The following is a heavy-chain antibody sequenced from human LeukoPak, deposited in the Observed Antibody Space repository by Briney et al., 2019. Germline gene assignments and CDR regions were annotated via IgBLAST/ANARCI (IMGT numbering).Heavy chain of an antibody. CDR1: GGFISDYY. Sequence: SETLSLTCIVSGGFISDYYGSWIRQPPGKGLEWIGYIYNSGSTQYNPSLKGRVSISVDTSKKQFSLRLNSVTAADTAVYYCAREPDRGDYGLDVWGQGTMVTVSS. CDR2: IYNSGST. J-gene: IGHJ3*01. D-gene: IGHD4-17*01. V-gene: IGHV4-59*01. CDR3: AREPDRGDYGLDV.